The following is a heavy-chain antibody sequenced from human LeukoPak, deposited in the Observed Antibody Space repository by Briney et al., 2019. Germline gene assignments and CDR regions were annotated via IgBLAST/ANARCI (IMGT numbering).Heavy chain of an antibody. J-gene: IGHJ6*03. CDR2: ISYDGSNK. CDR3: AKGGYGVVVAAKVYYYYMDV. D-gene: IGHD2-15*01. Sequence: GGSLRLSCAASGFTFSSYGMHWVRQAPGKGLEWVAVISYDGSNKYYADSVKGRFTISRDNSKNTLYLQMNSLRAEDTAVYYCAKGGYGVVVAAKVYYYYMDVWGKGTTVTISS. CDR1: GFTFSSYG. V-gene: IGHV3-30*18.